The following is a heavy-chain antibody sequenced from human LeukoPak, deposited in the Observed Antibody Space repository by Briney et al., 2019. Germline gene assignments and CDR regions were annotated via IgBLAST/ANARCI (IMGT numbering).Heavy chain of an antibody. CDR2: ISYDGSNE. V-gene: IGHV3-30*01. Sequence: GGSLRLSWAASGSTFSSYHMHWVRQAPGKGLEGVAIISYDGSNEYYAESVKGRFTISRDKSKNTVSLRMNSLRTEDSAVYYCARGFWSGGHYMDVWGRGTTVAVSS. CDR3: ARGFWSGGHYMDV. J-gene: IGHJ6*03. CDR1: GSTFSSYH. D-gene: IGHD3-3*01.